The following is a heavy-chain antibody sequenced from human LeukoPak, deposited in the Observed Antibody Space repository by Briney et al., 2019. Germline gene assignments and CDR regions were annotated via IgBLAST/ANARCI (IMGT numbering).Heavy chain of an antibody. Sequence: GSLRLSCAASGFTVSSNYMSWVRQAPGKGLEWVSVIYSGGSTYYADSVKGRFTISRDNSKNTLYLQMNSLRAEDTAVYYCARLYCSGGSCYLDYWGQGTLVTVSS. D-gene: IGHD2-15*01. J-gene: IGHJ4*02. CDR2: IYSGGST. V-gene: IGHV3-53*01. CDR1: GFTVSSNY. CDR3: ARLYCSGGSCYLDY.